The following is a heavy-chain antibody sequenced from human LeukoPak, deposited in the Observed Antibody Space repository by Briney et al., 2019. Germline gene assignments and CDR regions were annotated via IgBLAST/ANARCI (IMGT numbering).Heavy chain of an antibody. CDR1: GFTFSSYI. V-gene: IGHV3-64*01. CDR2: ISSNGVNT. D-gene: IGHD3-22*01. Sequence: LGESLKISCAASGFTFSSYIMHWVRQAPGKGLEYVSAISSNGVNTYYANSVKGRFTISRDNSKNTLFLQMGSLRAEDMAVYYCMGYYDSSGYSGVDYWGQGTLVTVSS. CDR3: MGYYDSSGYSGVDY. J-gene: IGHJ4*02.